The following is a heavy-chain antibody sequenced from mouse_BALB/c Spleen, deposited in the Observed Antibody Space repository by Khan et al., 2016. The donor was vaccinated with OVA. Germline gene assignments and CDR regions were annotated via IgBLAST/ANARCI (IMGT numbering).Heavy chain of an antibody. V-gene: IGHV5-6*01. CDR3: ASHLTGSFAY. Sequence: EVELVESGGDLVKPGGSLKLSCAASGFTFSSYSMSWVRQTPDKRLEWVATISTGGDYTYYPDNVKGRFIISRDDAKNTLYLQMSSLKSEDTAMYYCASHLTGSFAYWGQGTLVTGSA. CDR2: ISTGGDYT. J-gene: IGHJ3*01. CDR1: GFTFSSYS. D-gene: IGHD4-1*01.